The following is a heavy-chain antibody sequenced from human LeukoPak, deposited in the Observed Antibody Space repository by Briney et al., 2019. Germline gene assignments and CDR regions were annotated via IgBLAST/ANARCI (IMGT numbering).Heavy chain of an antibody. Sequence: SVKVSCKASGGTFSRNAFTWVRQAPGQGLEWMGRINPILGMTNYAQKFQDRVSMSADKSTSTAYMELRSLRSEDTAVYYCASGSYTVSLIDYWGQGTLVTVSS. CDR2: INPILGMT. J-gene: IGHJ4*02. CDR3: ASGSYTVSLIDY. CDR1: GGTFSRNA. V-gene: IGHV1-69*04. D-gene: IGHD3-10*01.